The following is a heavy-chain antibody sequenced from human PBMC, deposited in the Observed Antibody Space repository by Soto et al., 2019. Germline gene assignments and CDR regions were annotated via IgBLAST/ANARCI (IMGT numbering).Heavy chain of an antibody. D-gene: IGHD5-12*01. J-gene: IGHJ4*02. Sequence: PGGSLRLSCAAAGFTFDSYAMTWVRQAPGKGLEWVSTISAGGGSTYYADSVKGRLTISRDNSKTTVYLHLSSLRAEDTAVYFCAAARPPGHGFPPYYLNYCGLGTLVTVSS. CDR2: ISAGGGST. V-gene: IGHV3-23*01. CDR3: AAARPPGHGFPPYYLNY. CDR1: GFTFDSYA.